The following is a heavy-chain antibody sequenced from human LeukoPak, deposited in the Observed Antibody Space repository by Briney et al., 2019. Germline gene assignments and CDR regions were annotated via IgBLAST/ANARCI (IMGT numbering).Heavy chain of an antibody. CDR2: ITASGETT. V-gene: IGHV3-23*01. CDR3: ADSNYWYPVDY. CDR1: GFTFSAYA. Sequence: GGSLRLSCAATGFTFSAYAMRWVRQAPGKGLEWVSSITASGETTYYADSVKGRFTISRDNSKNTLYLQMNSLRAEDTAVYYCADSNYWYPVDYWGQGTLVTVSS. D-gene: IGHD4-11*01. J-gene: IGHJ4*02.